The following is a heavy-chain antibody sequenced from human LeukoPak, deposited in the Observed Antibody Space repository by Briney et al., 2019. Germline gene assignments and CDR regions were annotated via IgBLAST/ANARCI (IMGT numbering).Heavy chain of an antibody. CDR3: AKVDGSGSYTRNIHGFDY. V-gene: IGHV3-23*01. J-gene: IGHJ4*02. CDR2: ISGSGGST. Sequence: PGGSLRLSCAASGFTVSSNYMSWVRQAPGKGLEWVSAISGSGGSTYYADSVKGRFTISRDNSKNTLYLQMNSLRAEDTAVYYCAKVDGSGSYTRNIHGFDYWGQGTLVTVSS. D-gene: IGHD3-10*01. CDR1: GFTVSSNY.